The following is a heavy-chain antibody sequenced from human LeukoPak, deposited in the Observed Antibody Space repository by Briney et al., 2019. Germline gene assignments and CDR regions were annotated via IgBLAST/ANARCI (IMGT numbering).Heavy chain of an antibody. CDR2: IGGSGGST. V-gene: IGHV3-23*01. CDR1: GFTFSSYA. Sequence: GGSLRLSCAASGFTFSSYAMSWVRQAPGKGLEWVSGIGGSGGSTYYADSVKGRFTISRDNSKNTLYLQMNSLRADDTAVYYCAKDEYSSSFGWFDPWGQGTLVTVSS. CDR3: AKDEYSSSFGWFDP. D-gene: IGHD6-6*01. J-gene: IGHJ5*02.